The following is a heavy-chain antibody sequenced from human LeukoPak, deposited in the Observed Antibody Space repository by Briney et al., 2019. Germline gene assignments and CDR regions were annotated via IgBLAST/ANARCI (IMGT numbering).Heavy chain of an antibody. V-gene: IGHV4-30-4*01. J-gene: IGHJ3*02. Sequence: PSETLSLTCTVSGGSISSGDYYWSWIRQPPGKGLEWIGYIYYSGSTYYNPSLKSRVTISVDTSKNQFSLKLSSVTAADTAVYYCARETLQTTEKRGAFDIWGQGTMVTVSS. CDR2: IYYSGST. CDR1: GGSISSGDYY. CDR3: ARETLQTTEKRGAFDI. D-gene: IGHD4-17*01.